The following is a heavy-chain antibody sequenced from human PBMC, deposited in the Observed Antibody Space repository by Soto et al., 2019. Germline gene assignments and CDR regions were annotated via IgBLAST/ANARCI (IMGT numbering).Heavy chain of an antibody. CDR1: GGSISSSNW. J-gene: IGHJ4*02. V-gene: IGHV4-4*02. CDR2: IYHSGST. D-gene: IGHD3-22*01. CDR3: ARRNYYDSSGS. Sequence: QVQLQESGPGLVKPSGTLSLTCAVSGGSISSSNWWSWVRQPPGKGLEWIGEIYHSGSTNYNPSLMSRVTISVDKSKNQFFMKLSSVTAADTAVYYCARRNYYDSSGSWGQGTLVTVSS.